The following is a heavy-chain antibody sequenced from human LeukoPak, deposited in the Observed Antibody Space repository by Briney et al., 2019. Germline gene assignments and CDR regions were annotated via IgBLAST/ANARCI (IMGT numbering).Heavy chain of an antibody. V-gene: IGHV3-21*01. CDR1: GFTFSSYS. D-gene: IGHD5-12*01. Sequence: GGSLRLSCAASGFTFSSYSMNWVRQAPGKGLEWVSSISSSSSYIYYADSVKGRFTISRDNAKNSLYLQMNSLRAEDTAVYYCARDFRVRVVATGFDYWGQGTLVTVSS. CDR3: ARDFRVRVVATGFDY. J-gene: IGHJ4*02. CDR2: ISSSSSYI.